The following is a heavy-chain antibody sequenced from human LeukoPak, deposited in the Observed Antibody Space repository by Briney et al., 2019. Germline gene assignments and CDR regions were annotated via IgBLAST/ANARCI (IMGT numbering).Heavy chain of an antibody. V-gene: IGHV4-31*03. J-gene: IGHJ4*02. D-gene: IGHD3-22*01. CDR2: IYYSGST. CDR1: GGSISSGGYY. Sequence: PSQTLSLTCTVSGGSISSGGYYWSWIRQHPGKGLEWIGYIYYSGSTYYNPSLKSRVTISVDTSKNQFSLKLSSVTAADTAVYYCARVGYDSSGYYLTPFYWGQGTLVTVSS. CDR3: ARVGYDSSGYYLTPFY.